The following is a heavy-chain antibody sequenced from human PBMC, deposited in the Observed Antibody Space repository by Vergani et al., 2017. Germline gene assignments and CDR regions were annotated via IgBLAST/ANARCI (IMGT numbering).Heavy chain of an antibody. D-gene: IGHD3-3*01. V-gene: IGHV1-24*01. CDR1: GYTLTELS. CDR2: FDPEDGET. CDR3: ASGGLGGVVIRNYFDY. Sequence: QVQLVQSGAEVKKPGASVKVSCKVSGYTLTELSMHWVRQAPGKGLEWMGGFDPEDGETIYAQKFQGRVTMTRDTSISTAYMELSRLRSDDTAVYYCASGGLGGVVIRNYFDYWGQGTLVTVSS. J-gene: IGHJ4*02.